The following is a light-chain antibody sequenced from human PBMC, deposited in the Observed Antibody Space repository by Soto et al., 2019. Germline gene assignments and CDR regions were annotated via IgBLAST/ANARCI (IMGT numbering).Light chain of an antibody. J-gene: IGKJ5*01. CDR3: QQYNTYST. CDR2: KAS. CDR1: QTISSW. V-gene: IGKV1-5*03. Sequence: DIQMTQSPSTLSASIGDRVTITCRASQTISSWLAWYQQKPGKAPKLLIYKASSLESGVPSTFSGSGSGTEFTLTISSLQPDEFATYYCQQYNTYSTFGHRTRLEIK.